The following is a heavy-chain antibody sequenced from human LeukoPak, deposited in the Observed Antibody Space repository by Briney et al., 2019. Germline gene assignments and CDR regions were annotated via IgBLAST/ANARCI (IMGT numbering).Heavy chain of an antibody. CDR1: GFIFSDYY. D-gene: IGHD1-26*01. CDR3: ARDYGSGNYPDAFDI. CDR2: ISSRGSSI. V-gene: IGHV3-11*04. J-gene: IGHJ3*02. Sequence: GGSLRLSCAASGFIFSDYYMSWIRQAPGKGLEWVSYISSRGSSIYYADSVKGRFTISRDNAKNSLYLQVNSLRAEDTAVNYCARDYGSGNYPDAFDIWGQGTMVTVSS.